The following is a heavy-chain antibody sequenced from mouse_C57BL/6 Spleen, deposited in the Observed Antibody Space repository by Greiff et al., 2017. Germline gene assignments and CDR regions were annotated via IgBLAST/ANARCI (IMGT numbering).Heavy chain of an antibody. Sequence: VQLQQSGAELVRPGASVKLSCKASGFNIKDYYINWVKQRPGQGLEWIGRIDPESGGTEYAQKFQGKATMTADTSSNTAYLQLSSLTSEDTAGEYCTTTYYSNNYFDVWGKGTTLTVSS. D-gene: IGHD2-5*01. CDR2: IDPESGGT. CDR3: TTTYYSNNYFDV. J-gene: IGHJ2*01. CDR1: GFNIKDYY. V-gene: IGHV14-1*01.